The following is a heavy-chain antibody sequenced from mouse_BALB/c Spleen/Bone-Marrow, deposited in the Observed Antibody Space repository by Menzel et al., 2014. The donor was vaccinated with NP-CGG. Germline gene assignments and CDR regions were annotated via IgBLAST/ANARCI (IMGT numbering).Heavy chain of an antibody. CDR3: ARSYCGSSYPMDY. Sequence: QVQLKESGPELVRPGVSVKISCKGSGYTFTDYAMHWVKRSHAKSLEWIGVISTYSGNTNYNQKFKGKATMTVDKSSSTAYMELARLTSEDSAIYYCARSYCGSSYPMDYWGQGTSVTVSS. CDR2: ISTYSGNT. V-gene: IGHV1-67*01. J-gene: IGHJ4*01. CDR1: GYTFTDYA. D-gene: IGHD1-1*01.